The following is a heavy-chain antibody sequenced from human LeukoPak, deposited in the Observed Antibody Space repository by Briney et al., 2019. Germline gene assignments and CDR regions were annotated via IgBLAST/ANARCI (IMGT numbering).Heavy chain of an antibody. J-gene: IGHJ4*02. Sequence: SETLSLTCSVSGGSISTYYWTWLRQAPGKGLEWIGFVYYSGNTKYNPSLQSRVTISLDTSKNQFSLKLSSVTAADTAVYYCARHRAYSSSSPFDYWGQGTLVTVSS. D-gene: IGHD6-6*01. CDR2: VYYSGNT. CDR1: GGSISTYY. V-gene: IGHV4-59*08. CDR3: ARHRAYSSSSPFDY.